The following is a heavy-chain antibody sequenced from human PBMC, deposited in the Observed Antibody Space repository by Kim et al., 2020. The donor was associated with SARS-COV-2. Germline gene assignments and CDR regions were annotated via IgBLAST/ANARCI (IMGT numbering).Heavy chain of an antibody. CDR1: GGSMNTNSYY. CDR2: APYSENV. V-gene: IGHV4-39*01. J-gene: IGHJ5*02. Sequence: SETLSLTCTVSGGSMNTNSYYWGWIRQPPGTGLEWIGSAPYSENVYYNPSLKSRVTRTVDTTRNQFSLKLRSVSAADTAVYFCARYVLWFGTIDPWSQG. CDR3: ARYVLWFGTIDP. D-gene: IGHD3-10*01.